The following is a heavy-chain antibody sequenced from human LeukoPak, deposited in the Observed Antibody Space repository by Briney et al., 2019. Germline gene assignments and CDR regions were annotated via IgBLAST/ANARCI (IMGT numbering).Heavy chain of an antibody. CDR3: ARDPEAYYYDSSGSYAFDI. J-gene: IGHJ3*02. V-gene: IGHV1-18*01. CDR2: ISAYNDNT. Sequence: ASVKVSCKASGYTYTSYGLSWVRQAPGQGLEWMGWISAYNDNTNYAQKLQGRVTITADKSTSTAYMELSSLRSEDTAVYYCARDPEAYYYDSSGSYAFDIWGQGTMVTVSS. CDR1: GYTYTSYG. D-gene: IGHD3-22*01.